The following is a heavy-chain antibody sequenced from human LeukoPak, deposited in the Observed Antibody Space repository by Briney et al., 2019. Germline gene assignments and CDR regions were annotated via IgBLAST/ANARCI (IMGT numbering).Heavy chain of an antibody. V-gene: IGHV1-24*01. Sequence: GASVKVSCKVSGYTLTELSMHWVRQAPGKGFEWMGGFDPEDGETIYAQKFQGRVTMTEDTSTDTAYMELSSLRSEDTAVYYCATGVLRFLEWLFRDAFDIWGQGTMVTVSS. D-gene: IGHD3-3*01. CDR1: GYTLTELS. J-gene: IGHJ3*02. CDR2: FDPEDGET. CDR3: ATGVLRFLEWLFRDAFDI.